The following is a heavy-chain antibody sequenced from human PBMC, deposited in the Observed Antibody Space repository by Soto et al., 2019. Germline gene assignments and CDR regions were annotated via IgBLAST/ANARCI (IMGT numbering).Heavy chain of an antibody. CDR2: SSGSGGST. J-gene: IGHJ4*02. Sequence: GGSLRLSCAASGFTFSSYAMSWVRQAPGKGLEWVSASSGSGGSTYYGDSVKGRFTIPIDNPKNTLYLQMNSLRAEDTAVYYCAKRAPYYCGGDCYSGGPFDYWGQGTLVTVSS. CDR3: AKRAPYYCGGDCYSGGPFDY. CDR1: GFTFSSYA. D-gene: IGHD2-21*02. V-gene: IGHV3-23*01.